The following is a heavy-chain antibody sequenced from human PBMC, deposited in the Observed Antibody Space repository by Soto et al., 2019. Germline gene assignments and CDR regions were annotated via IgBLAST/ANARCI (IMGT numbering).Heavy chain of an antibody. J-gene: IGHJ1*01. CDR1: GFTVSSNY. CDR3: ARDLVGATTEYFQH. D-gene: IGHD1-26*01. V-gene: IGHV3-66*01. Sequence: EVQLVESGGGLVQPGGSLRLSFAASGFTVSSNYMSWVRQAPGKGLEWVSVIYSGGSTYYADSVKGRFTISRDNSKNTLYLQMNSLRAEDTAVYYCARDLVGATTEYFQHWGQGTLVTVSS. CDR2: IYSGGST.